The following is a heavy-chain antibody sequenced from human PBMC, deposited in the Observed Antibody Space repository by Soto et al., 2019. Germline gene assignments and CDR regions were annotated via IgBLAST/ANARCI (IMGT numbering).Heavy chain of an antibody. Sequence: ASVKVYCKAFGYTITSYAMHWVRQAPGQRLEWMGRINAVNGNAKYSQKFQGRVTITADKSASTAYMELSSLRSEDTAVYYCARGPGTTGTWRVYMDVWGKGTTVTVSS. CDR2: INAVNGNA. V-gene: IGHV1-3*01. CDR3: ARGPGTTGTWRVYMDV. CDR1: GYTITSYA. J-gene: IGHJ6*03. D-gene: IGHD1-1*01.